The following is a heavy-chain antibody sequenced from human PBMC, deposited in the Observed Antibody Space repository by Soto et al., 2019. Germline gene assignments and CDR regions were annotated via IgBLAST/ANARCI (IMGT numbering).Heavy chain of an antibody. CDR3: ARDRRVWELLRPLYYGMDV. Sequence: ASVKVSFKASGYTFTSYAIHWVRQAPGQRLEWMGWINAGNGNTKYSQKFQGRVTITRDTSASTAYMELSSLRSEDTAVYYCARDRRVWELLRPLYYGMDVWGQGTTVTGSS. V-gene: IGHV1-3*01. CDR2: INAGNGNT. J-gene: IGHJ6*02. CDR1: GYTFTSYA. D-gene: IGHD1-26*01.